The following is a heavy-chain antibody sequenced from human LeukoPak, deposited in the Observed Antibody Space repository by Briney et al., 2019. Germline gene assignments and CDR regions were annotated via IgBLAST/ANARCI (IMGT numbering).Heavy chain of an antibody. CDR1: EGTFSSYA. J-gene: IGHJ3*02. D-gene: IGHD6-13*01. CDR3: ARQGYSSSWYGGAFDI. Sequence: SVKVSCKASEGTFSSYAISWVRQAPGQGLEWMGGIIPIFGTTNYAQNFQGRATLTADESTSTAYMELNSLRSEDTAIYYCARQGYSSSWYGGAFDIWGQGTMVTVSS. V-gene: IGHV1-69*13. CDR2: IIPIFGTT.